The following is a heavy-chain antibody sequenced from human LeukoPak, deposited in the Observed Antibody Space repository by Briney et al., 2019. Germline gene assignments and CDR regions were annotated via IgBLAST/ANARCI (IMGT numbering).Heavy chain of an antibody. V-gene: IGHV3-74*01. Sequence: PGGSLRLSCAASGFTFSVNWMHWVRQAPGKGLVWVSHINSDGSSTTYADSVKGRFTISRDNAKNTLYLQMNSLRAEDTAVYYCARGSNGFGDWGQGTLVTVSS. D-gene: IGHD2-8*01. J-gene: IGHJ4*02. CDR3: ARGSNGFGD. CDR1: GFTFSVNW. CDR2: INSDGSST.